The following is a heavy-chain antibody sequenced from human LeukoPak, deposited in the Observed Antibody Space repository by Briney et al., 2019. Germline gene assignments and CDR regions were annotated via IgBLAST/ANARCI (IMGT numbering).Heavy chain of an antibody. V-gene: IGHV3-30*18. CDR1: GFTFSSYG. CDR2: ISYDGSNK. CDR3: AKDQPDTALDY. J-gene: IGHJ4*02. D-gene: IGHD5-18*01. Sequence: GGSLRLSCAASGFTFSSYGMHWVRQAPGKGLEWVAVISYDGSNKYYADSVKGRFTISRDNSKNTLYLQMDSLRAEDTAVYYCAKDQPDTALDYWGQGTLVTVSS.